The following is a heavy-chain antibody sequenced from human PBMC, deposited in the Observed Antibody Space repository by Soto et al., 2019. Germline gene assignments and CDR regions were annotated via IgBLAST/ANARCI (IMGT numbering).Heavy chain of an antibody. Sequence: PSETLSLTCTVSGGSISSGGYYWSWIRQHPGKGLEWIGYIYYSGSTYYNPSLKSRVTISVDTSKNQFSLKLSSVTAADTAVYYCAREINEEYSSSWYRQVDWFDPWGQGTLVTVSS. J-gene: IGHJ5*02. CDR2: IYYSGST. V-gene: IGHV4-31*03. D-gene: IGHD6-13*01. CDR1: GGSISSGGYY. CDR3: AREINEEYSSSWYRQVDWFDP.